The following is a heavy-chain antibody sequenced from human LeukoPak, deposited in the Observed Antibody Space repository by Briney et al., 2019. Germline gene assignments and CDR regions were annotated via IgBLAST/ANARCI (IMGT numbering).Heavy chain of an antibody. CDR3: ARRGTAKGHFDY. V-gene: IGHV4-59*08. Sequence: SETLSLTCTVSGGSISNYYWTWIRQPPGKGLEWIGYIYYSGSANYNPSLKSRVAISVDTSTNQFSLKLNSVTAADTAVYYCARRGTAKGHFDYWGQGSLVTVSS. CDR2: IYYSGSA. CDR1: GGSISNYY. D-gene: IGHD6-13*01. J-gene: IGHJ4*02.